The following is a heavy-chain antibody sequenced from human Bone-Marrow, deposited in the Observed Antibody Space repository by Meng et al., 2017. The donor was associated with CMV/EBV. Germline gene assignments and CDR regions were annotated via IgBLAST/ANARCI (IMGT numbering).Heavy chain of an antibody. CDR2: INHSGST. V-gene: IGHV4-34*01. CDR3: ARAAYGDYHWFDP. D-gene: IGHD4-17*01. J-gene: IGHJ5*02. CDR1: GGSFGGYY. Sequence: CAVYGGSFGGYYWSWIRQPPGKGLEWIGEINHSGSTNYNPSLKSRVTISVDTSKNQFSLKLSSVTAADTAVYYCARAAYGDYHWFDPWGQGTLVTVSS.